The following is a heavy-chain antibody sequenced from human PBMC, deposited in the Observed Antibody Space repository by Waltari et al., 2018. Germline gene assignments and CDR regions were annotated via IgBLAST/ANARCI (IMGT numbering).Heavy chain of an antibody. V-gene: IGHV1-2*02. CDR1: GYTFTDFD. D-gene: IGHD6-19*01. J-gene: IGHJ4*02. CDR3: AAIYHDSSAYFQYYLDH. CDR2: INPNRGGG. Sequence: QVQLVQSGAEVKKPGASVKVSCKASGYTFTDFDMHGGDQAPGQGLEWMGWINPNRGGGNNAKNFQGRVNWTRDTSISTAYMELSRLRSDDTAVYYCAAIYHDSSAYFQYYLDHWGQGTLVTVSS.